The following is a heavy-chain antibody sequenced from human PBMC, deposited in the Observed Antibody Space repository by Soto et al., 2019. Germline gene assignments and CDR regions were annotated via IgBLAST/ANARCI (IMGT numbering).Heavy chain of an antibody. D-gene: IGHD3-3*01. CDR2: ISGSGGST. CDR1: GFTFSSYA. Sequence: GGSLRLSCAASGFTFSSYAMSWGRQAPGKGLEWVSAISGSGGSTYYADSVKGRFTISRDNSKNTLYLQMDSLRAEDTAVYYCAKATYYDFWSGYLSAEYYYYMDVWSKGTTVTVSS. J-gene: IGHJ6*03. V-gene: IGHV3-23*01. CDR3: AKATYYDFWSGYLSAEYYYYMDV.